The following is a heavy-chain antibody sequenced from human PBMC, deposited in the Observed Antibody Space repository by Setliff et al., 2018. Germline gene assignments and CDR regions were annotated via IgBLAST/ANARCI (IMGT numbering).Heavy chain of an antibody. Sequence: SETLSLTCTVSGGSLSTYYWSWIRQPPGKGLEWIGYVFYGGSTKFNPPLKSRASISVDTTKNQFSLRLISVTAADTAIYYCARHLGPWDPVDYWGPGTLVTVSS. CDR1: GGSLSTYY. D-gene: IGHD1-26*01. J-gene: IGHJ4*02. CDR3: ARHLGPWDPVDY. CDR2: VFYGGST. V-gene: IGHV4-59*08.